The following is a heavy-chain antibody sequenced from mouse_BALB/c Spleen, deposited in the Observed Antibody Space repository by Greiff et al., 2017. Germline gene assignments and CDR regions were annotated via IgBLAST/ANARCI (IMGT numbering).Heavy chain of an antibody. CDR1: GFTFSDYY. CDR2: ISDGGSYT. Sequence: DVKLVESGGGLVKPGGSLKLSCAASGFTFSDYYMYWVRQTPEKRLEWVATISDGGSYTYYPDSVKGRFTISRDNAKNNLYLQMSSLRSEDTAMYYCARDRRRDYAMDYWGQGTSVTVSS. CDR3: ARDRRRDYAMDY. V-gene: IGHV5-4*02. J-gene: IGHJ4*01.